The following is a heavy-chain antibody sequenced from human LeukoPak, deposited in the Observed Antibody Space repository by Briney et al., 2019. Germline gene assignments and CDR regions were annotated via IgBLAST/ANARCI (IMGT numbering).Heavy chain of an antibody. CDR1: GFTFNNYA. V-gene: IGHV3-23*01. Sequence: GGSLRLSCAASGFTFNNYAMSWVRQAPGKGLEWVSAISGSDAGTYYADSVKGRFTISRDNSKNTLYLQMNSLRAEDTAVYYCAKGGSIVLMVYAPGVYFDYWGQGTLVTVSS. D-gene: IGHD2-8*01. CDR2: ISGSDAGT. CDR3: AKGGSIVLMVYAPGVYFDY. J-gene: IGHJ4*02.